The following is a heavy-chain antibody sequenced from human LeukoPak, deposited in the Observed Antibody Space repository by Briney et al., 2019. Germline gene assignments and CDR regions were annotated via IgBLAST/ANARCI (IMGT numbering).Heavy chain of an antibody. J-gene: IGHJ5*02. CDR1: GFTFRSYW. CDR2: MKLDGSEE. V-gene: IGHV3-7*01. CDR3: ARWARYCSSGSCYSWFDP. Sequence: QTGGSLRLSCAASGFTFRSYWMSWVRQAPGKGLEWVANMKLDGSEECYVDSVKGRFTISSDNAKNSLYLQMNSLRVDDTAVYYCARWARYCSSGSCYSWFDPWGQGTLVTVSS. D-gene: IGHD2-15*01.